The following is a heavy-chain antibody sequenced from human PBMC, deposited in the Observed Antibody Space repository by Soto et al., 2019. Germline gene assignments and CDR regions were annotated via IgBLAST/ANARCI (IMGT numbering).Heavy chain of an antibody. CDR3: ARVGAHYDSSGYYSQQGIGY. D-gene: IGHD3-22*01. CDR2: IYHSGST. V-gene: IGHV4-4*02. Sequence: SETLSLTCAVSGGSIRSSNWWSWVRQPPGKGLEWIGEIYHSGSTNYNPSLKSRVTISVDKSKNQFSLKLSSVTAADTAVYYCARVGAHYDSSGYYSQQGIGYWGQGTLVTVSS. CDR1: GGSIRSSNW. J-gene: IGHJ4*02.